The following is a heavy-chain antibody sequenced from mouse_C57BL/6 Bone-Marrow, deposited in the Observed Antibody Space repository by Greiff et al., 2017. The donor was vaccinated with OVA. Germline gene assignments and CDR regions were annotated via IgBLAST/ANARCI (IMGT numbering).Heavy chain of an antibody. J-gene: IGHJ2*01. CDR1: GFTFSSYA. CDR2: ISDGGSYT. D-gene: IGHD2-1*01. Sequence: EVMLVESGGGLVKPGGSLKLSCAASGFTFSSYAMSWVRQTPEKRLEWVATISDGGSYTYYTDNVKGRFTISRDNAKNNMYLQMSHLKSEDTAMYYCARDLLRYFDYWGQGTTLTVSS. V-gene: IGHV5-4*01. CDR3: ARDLLRYFDY.